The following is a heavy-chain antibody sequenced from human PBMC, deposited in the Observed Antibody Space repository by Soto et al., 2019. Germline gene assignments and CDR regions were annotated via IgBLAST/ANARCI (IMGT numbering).Heavy chain of an antibody. V-gene: IGHV1-2*02. Sequence: ASVKVSCKASGYTFTGYYMHWVRQAPGQGLEWMGWINPNSGGTNYAQKFQGRVTMTRDTSISTAYMELSKLRSDDTAVYYCARVLRNYYYGMDVWGQGTTVTVSS. CDR2: INPNSGGT. J-gene: IGHJ6*02. D-gene: IGHD3-10*01. CDR3: ARVLRNYYYGMDV. CDR1: GYTFTGYY.